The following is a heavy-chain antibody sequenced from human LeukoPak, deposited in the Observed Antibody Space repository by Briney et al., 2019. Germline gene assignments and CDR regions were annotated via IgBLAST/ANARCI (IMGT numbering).Heavy chain of an antibody. CDR3: ARGLLDRGGGSFDY. V-gene: IGHV3-48*02. CDR2: ISSSSSII. J-gene: IGHJ4*02. CDR1: EFTFSRYS. Sequence: GGSLRLSCAASEFTFSRYSMNWVRQAPGKGLEWVSYISSSSSIIYYADSVKGRFTISRDNAKNSLYLQMNSLRDEDTAVYYCARGLLDRGGGSFDYWGQGTLVTVSS. D-gene: IGHD3-10*01.